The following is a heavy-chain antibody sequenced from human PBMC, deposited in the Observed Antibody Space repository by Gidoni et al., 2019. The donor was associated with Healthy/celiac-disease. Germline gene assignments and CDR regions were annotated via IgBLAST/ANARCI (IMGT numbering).Heavy chain of an antibody. V-gene: IGHV4-39*01. Sequence: QLQLQESGPGLVKPSETLSLTCTVSGGSIRRSSYSWGWIRQPPWKGLEWIGSIYYSGSTYYNPSLKSRVTISVDTSKNQFSLKLSSVTAADTAVYYCARHVYRITIFGVVTDGWFDPWGQGTLVTVSS. D-gene: IGHD3-3*01. CDR3: ARHVYRITIFGVVTDGWFDP. CDR1: GGSIRRSSYS. J-gene: IGHJ5*02. CDR2: IYYSGST.